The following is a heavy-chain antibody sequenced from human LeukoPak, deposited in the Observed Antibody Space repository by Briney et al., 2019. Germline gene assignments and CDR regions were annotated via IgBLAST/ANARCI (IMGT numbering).Heavy chain of an antibody. Sequence: QSGGSLRLSCAASGFTFSSYGMHWVRQAPGKGLEWVAVISYDGSNKYYADSVKGRFTISRDNSKNALYLQMNSLRAEDTAVYYCARGSILRFLEWSPGGAFDIWGQGTMVTVSS. J-gene: IGHJ3*02. D-gene: IGHD3-3*01. V-gene: IGHV3-30*03. CDR2: ISYDGSNK. CDR1: GFTFSSYG. CDR3: ARGSILRFLEWSPGGAFDI.